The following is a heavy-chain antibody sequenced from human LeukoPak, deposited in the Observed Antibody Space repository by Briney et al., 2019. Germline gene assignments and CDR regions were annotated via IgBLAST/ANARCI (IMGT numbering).Heavy chain of an antibody. J-gene: IGHJ4*02. CDR2: VSYRGGT. CDR3: ARDSRYCSGGNCHLRFDY. V-gene: IGHV4-39*07. D-gene: IGHD2-15*01. CDR1: GDSIKSSGYY. Sequence: YPSETLSLTCSVSGDSIKSSGYYWAWIRQSPGMGLEWIGSVSYRGGTYNNPSLKTRITMSVDSSKNQFSLRLSSVTAADTAVYYCARDSRYCSGGNCHLRFDYWGQGILVTVSS.